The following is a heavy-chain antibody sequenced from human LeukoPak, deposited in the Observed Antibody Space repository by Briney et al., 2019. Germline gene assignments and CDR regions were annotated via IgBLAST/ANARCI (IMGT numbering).Heavy chain of an antibody. CDR2: IYYSGRT. D-gene: IGHD3-3*01. Sequence: PSETLSLTCTVSGGSISSNYWGWIRQPPGKGLEWIGSIYYSGRTYYNPSLKSRVTISVDTSKNQFSLKLSSVTAADTAVYYCARHGARYDFWSGYPNLSFDPWGQGTLVTVSS. CDR1: GGSISSNY. CDR3: ARHGARYDFWSGYPNLSFDP. J-gene: IGHJ5*02. V-gene: IGHV4-39*01.